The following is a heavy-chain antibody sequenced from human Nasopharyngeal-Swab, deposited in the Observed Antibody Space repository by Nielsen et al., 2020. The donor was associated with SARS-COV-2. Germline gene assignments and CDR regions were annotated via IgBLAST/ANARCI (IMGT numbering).Heavy chain of an antibody. J-gene: IGHJ4*02. Sequence: SDTLSLTCTVCGGSISSSSYYWGWIRQPPGKGLEWIGSIYYSGSTYYNPSLKSRVTISVDTSKNQFSLKLSSVTAADTAVYYCARISPRKDSSLDYWGQGTLVTVSS. D-gene: IGHD6-6*01. CDR2: IYYSGST. V-gene: IGHV4-39*01. CDR1: GGSISSSSYY. CDR3: ARISPRKDSSLDY.